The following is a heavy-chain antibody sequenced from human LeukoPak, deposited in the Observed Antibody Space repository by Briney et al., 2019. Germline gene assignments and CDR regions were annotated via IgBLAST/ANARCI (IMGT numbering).Heavy chain of an antibody. D-gene: IGHD6-19*01. Sequence: GGSLRLSCAASGFIFSKYAMTWVRQAPGKGLEWVSTINAVDANTYYADSVKGRFTVSRDNAMNTLYLQMNSLRAEDAAVYYCAKQFLDANWGQGTRVTVSS. CDR2: INAVDANT. CDR1: GFIFSKYA. J-gene: IGHJ4*02. V-gene: IGHV3-23*01. CDR3: AKQFLDAN.